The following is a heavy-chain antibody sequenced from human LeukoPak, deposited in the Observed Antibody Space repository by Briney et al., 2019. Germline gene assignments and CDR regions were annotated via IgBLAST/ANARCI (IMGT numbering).Heavy chain of an antibody. CDR1: GGSISSYY. Sequence: SETLSLACTVSGGSISSYYWSWIRQPPGKGLEWIGYIYYSGSTNYNPSLKSRVTISVDTSKSQFSLKLSSVTAADTAVYYCATYYYDSSGLTYFQHWGQGTLVTVSS. J-gene: IGHJ1*01. V-gene: IGHV4-59*08. D-gene: IGHD3-22*01. CDR3: ATYYYDSSGLTYFQH. CDR2: IYYSGST.